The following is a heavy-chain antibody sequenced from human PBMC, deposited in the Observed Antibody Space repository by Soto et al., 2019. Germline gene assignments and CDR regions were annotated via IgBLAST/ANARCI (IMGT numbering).Heavy chain of an antibody. V-gene: IGHV3-11*06. Sequence: QVQLVESGGGLVKPGGPLRLSCAASGFTFNDNYITWIRQAPGRGLEGVSFISMDSIYTNSADSVKGRFTISRDNAKNLLYLQMSSLRVEDTAVYYCARDSTGSGLDYGMDVWGQGTTVAVSS. CDR3: ARDSTGSGLDYGMDV. J-gene: IGHJ6*02. CDR1: GFTFNDNY. D-gene: IGHD3-10*01. CDR2: ISMDSIYT.